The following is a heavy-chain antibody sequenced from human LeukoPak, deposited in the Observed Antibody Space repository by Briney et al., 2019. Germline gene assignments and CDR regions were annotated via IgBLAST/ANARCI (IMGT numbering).Heavy chain of an antibody. V-gene: IGHV3-53*01. J-gene: IGHJ4*02. Sequence: GGSLRPSCAASGFTVSSNYMSWVRQAPGKGLEWVSLIYSGGNTYYADSVKGRFTISRDISKNALYLQMNSLRAEDTAVYYWASGYYDSSGYSVIDYWGQGTLVTVSS. CDR1: GFTVSSNY. CDR3: ASGYYDSSGYSVIDY. D-gene: IGHD3-22*01. CDR2: IYSGGNT.